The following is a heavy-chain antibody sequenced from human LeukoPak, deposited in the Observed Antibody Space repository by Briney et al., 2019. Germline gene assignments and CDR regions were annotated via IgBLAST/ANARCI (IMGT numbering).Heavy chain of an antibody. V-gene: IGHV3-48*01. Sequence: GGSLRLSCAASGFTFSSYAMNWVRQAPGKGLEWVSYISSSSSTIYYADSVKGRFTITRDNAKNSLYLQMNSLRAEDTAVYYCARNGDYNPIDYWGQGTLVTVSS. CDR2: ISSSSSTI. D-gene: IGHD4-17*01. J-gene: IGHJ4*02. CDR3: ARNGDYNPIDY. CDR1: GFTFSSYA.